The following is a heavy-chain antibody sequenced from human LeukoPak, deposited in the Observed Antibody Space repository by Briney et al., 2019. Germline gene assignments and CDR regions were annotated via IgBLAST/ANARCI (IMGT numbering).Heavy chain of an antibody. CDR2: ISGSGGGT. CDR1: RFSFRSYA. V-gene: IGHV3-23*01. CDR3: AKPARGGFWSTFDY. D-gene: IGHD3-3*01. Sequence: RGSLRLSCAASRFSFRSYAMCCVRQAPGKGLGWVSAISGSGGGTYYADSVKSGFTISRDNSKNTLYLQINSLRAEDTGVYYCAKPARGGFWSTFDYWGQGTLVTVSS. J-gene: IGHJ4*02.